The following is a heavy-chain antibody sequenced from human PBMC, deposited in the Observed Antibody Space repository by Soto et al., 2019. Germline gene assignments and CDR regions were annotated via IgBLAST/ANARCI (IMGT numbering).Heavy chain of an antibody. Sequence: SETLSLTCAVSGASISTGGYYWNWVRQHPTKGLEWIGYIHHTGSTYYSPSLKSRLTISVDTSNNQFSLKLSSVTAADTAVYYCARETAMVTRFFDSWGQGTLVTVSS. J-gene: IGHJ4*02. CDR3: ARETAMVTRFFDS. CDR2: IHHTGST. CDR1: GASISTGGYY. V-gene: IGHV4-31*11. D-gene: IGHD4-17*01.